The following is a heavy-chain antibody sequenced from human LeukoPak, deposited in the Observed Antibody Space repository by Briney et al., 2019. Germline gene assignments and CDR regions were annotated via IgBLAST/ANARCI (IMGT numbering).Heavy chain of an antibody. Sequence: QPGGSLRLSCAASGFTFSSYSMNWVRQAPGKGLEWISYISSSISTIYYADSLKGRFTISRDNAKNSLYLQMNSLRAEDTAVYYCARSRSMDVWGKGTTVTVSS. CDR1: GFTFSSYS. J-gene: IGHJ6*03. V-gene: IGHV3-48*01. CDR3: ARSRSMDV. CDR2: ISSSISTI.